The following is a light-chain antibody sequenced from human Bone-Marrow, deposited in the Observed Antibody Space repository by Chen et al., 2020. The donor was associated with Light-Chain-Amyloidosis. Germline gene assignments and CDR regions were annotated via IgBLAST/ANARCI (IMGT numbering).Light chain of an antibody. CDR2: ECT. CDR3: CSYAGSSTPYV. Sequence: QPALTQPASVSGSPGQPLTISCTGTSSDAGNYKLVSWYQQHPGKAPTLLIQECTKRPSGVSSRFSGSKSGNTASLTISGLQAEDEADYYCCSYAGSSTPYVVGTGTKVTVL. J-gene: IGLJ1*01. V-gene: IGLV2-23*01. CDR1: SSDAGNYKL.